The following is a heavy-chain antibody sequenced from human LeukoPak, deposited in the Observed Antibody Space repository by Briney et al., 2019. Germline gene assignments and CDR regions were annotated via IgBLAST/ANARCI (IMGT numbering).Heavy chain of an antibody. CDR1: GFTFSSYA. D-gene: IGHD3-10*01. Sequence: PGGFLRLSRAASGFTFSSYAMSWVRQAPGKGLEWVSAISASGGSTYYADSVRGRFTVSRDKSKNTLYLQMTSLRAEDTAVYYCARARVPGELNYWGQGTLVTVSS. CDR2: ISASGGST. V-gene: IGHV3-23*01. J-gene: IGHJ4*02. CDR3: ARARVPGELNY.